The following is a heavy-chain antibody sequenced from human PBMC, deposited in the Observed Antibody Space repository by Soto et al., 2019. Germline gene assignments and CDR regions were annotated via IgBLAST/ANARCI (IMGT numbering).Heavy chain of an antibody. Sequence: GGSLRLSCAASGFTFSSYSMNWVRQAPGKGLEWVSYISGSSSYTNYADSVKGRFTISRDNAKNSLYLQMNSLRAEDTALYYCARGNTAVVPAAYYWGQGTLVTVSS. CDR3: ARGNTAVVPAAYY. V-gene: IGHV3-21*05. J-gene: IGHJ4*02. CDR2: ISGSSSYT. D-gene: IGHD5-18*01. CDR1: GFTFSSYS.